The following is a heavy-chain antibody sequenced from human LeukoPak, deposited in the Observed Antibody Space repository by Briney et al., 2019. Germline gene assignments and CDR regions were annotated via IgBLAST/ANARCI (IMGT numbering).Heavy chain of an antibody. V-gene: IGHV4-34*01. CDR3: ARILGYCSGGSCYRSDDAFDI. D-gene: IGHD2-15*01. J-gene: IGHJ3*02. Sequence: SETLSLTCAVYGGSFGGYYWSWIRQPPGKGLEWIGEINHSGSTNYNPSLKSRVTISVDTSKNQFSLKLSSVTAADTAVYYCARILGYCSGGSCYRSDDAFDIWGQGTMVTVSS. CDR1: GGSFGGYY. CDR2: INHSGST.